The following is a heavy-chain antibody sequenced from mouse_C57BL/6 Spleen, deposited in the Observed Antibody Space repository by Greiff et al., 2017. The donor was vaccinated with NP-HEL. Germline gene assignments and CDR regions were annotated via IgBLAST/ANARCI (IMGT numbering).Heavy chain of an antibody. V-gene: IGHV5-17*01. CDR3: ARNDDYDVDY. D-gene: IGHD2-4*01. CDR2: ISSGSSTI. J-gene: IGHJ4*01. Sequence: EVKVVESGGGLVKPGGSLKLSCAASGFTFSDYGMHWVRQAPEKGLEWVAYISSGSSTIYYADTVKGRFTISRDNAKNTLFLQMTSLRSEDTAMYYCARNDDYDVDYWGQGTSVTVSS. CDR1: GFTFSDYG.